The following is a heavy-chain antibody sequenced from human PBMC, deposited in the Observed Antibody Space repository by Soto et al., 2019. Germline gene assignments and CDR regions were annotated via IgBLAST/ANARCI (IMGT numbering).Heavy chain of an antibody. CDR3: ARRRAIDYRNWFDP. D-gene: IGHD4-17*01. J-gene: IGHJ5*02. CDR2: IIPIFGTA. V-gene: IGHV1-69*13. Sequence: SSVKVSCKASGGTFSSYAISWVRQAPGQGLEWMGGIIPIFGTANYAQKFQGRVTITADESTSTAYMELSSLRSEDTAVYYCARRRAIDYRNWFDPWGQGTLVTVSS. CDR1: GGTFSSYA.